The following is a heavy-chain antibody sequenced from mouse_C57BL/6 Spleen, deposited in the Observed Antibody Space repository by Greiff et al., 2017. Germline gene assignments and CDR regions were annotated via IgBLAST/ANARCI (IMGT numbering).Heavy chain of an antibody. J-gene: IGHJ3*01. CDR2: INPSSGYT. V-gene: IGHV1-4*01. CDR1: GYTFTSYT. D-gene: IGHD2-1*01. CDR3: AREGYGNYWFAY. Sequence: VKLVESGAELARPGASVKMSCKASGYTFTSYTMHWVKQRPGQGLEWIGYINPSSGYTKYNQKFKDKATLTADKSSSTAYMQLSSLTSEDSAVYYCAREGYGNYWFAYWGQGTLVTVSA.